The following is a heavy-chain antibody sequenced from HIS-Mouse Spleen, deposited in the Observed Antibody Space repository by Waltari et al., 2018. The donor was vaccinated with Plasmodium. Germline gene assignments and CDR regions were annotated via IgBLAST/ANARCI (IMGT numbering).Heavy chain of an antibody. D-gene: IGHD4-4*01. Sequence: QLQLQESGPGLVKPSETLSLTCTVSGGSISRSSYYWGLIRHPPGKGLEAIGSIYYSGSTYYNPSLKSRVTRSVDTSKNQFSLKLSSVTAADTAVYYCASLPRVEEVTTPFYYYYYGMDVWGQGTTVTVSS. J-gene: IGHJ6*02. CDR3: ASLPRVEEVTTPFYYYYYGMDV. CDR2: IYYSGST. V-gene: IGHV4-39*01. CDR1: GGSISRSSYY.